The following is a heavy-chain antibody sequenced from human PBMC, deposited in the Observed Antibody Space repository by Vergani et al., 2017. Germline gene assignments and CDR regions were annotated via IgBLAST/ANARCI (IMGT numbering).Heavy chain of an antibody. Sequence: EVQLVESGGGVVRPGGSLRLSCAASGFTFDAYGMSWVRQAPGKGLEWVSGINWNGGSTGYADSVKGRFTISRDNAKNSLYLQMNSLRAEDTALYYCARERNAYYDFLIGYYTQYYFDYWGQGTLVTVSS. CDR1: GFTFDAYG. V-gene: IGHV3-20*04. D-gene: IGHD3-3*01. CDR2: INWNGGST. CDR3: ARERNAYYDFLIGYYTQYYFDY. J-gene: IGHJ4*02.